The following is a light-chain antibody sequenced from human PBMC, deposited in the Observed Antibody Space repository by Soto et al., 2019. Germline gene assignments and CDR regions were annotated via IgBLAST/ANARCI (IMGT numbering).Light chain of an antibody. CDR3: QQYNNWPPIT. J-gene: IGKJ5*01. Sequence: IVLTQSPGILSLSPGERATLSCRASQSVSSSYLAWYQQIPGQAPRLLIYGASTRATGIPARFSGSGSGTEFTLTISSLQSEDFAVYYCQQYNNWPPITFGQGTRLEIK. V-gene: IGKV3-15*01. CDR1: QSVSSSY. CDR2: GAS.